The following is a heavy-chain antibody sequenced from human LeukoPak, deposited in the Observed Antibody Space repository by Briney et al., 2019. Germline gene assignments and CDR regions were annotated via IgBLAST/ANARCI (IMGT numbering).Heavy chain of an antibody. V-gene: IGHV3-66*01. D-gene: IGHD2-21*01. CDR3: ARDVWGDRDSYFDC. CDR2: IYSGGST. CDR1: GFTFSSNY. J-gene: IGHJ4*02. Sequence: GGSLRLSCAASGFTFSSNYMSWVRQAPGKGLEWVSVIYSGGSTYYADSVKGRFTISRDNSKNTLYLQMNSLRAEDTAVYYCARDVWGDRDSYFDCWGQGTLVTVSS.